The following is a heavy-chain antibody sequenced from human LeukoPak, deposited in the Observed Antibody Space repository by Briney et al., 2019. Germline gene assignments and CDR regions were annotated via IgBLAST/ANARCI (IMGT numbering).Heavy chain of an antibody. Sequence: GGSLRLSCVASEFNFGSYAMDWVRQAPGKGLEWVGDISYDGGYQSYAVSVRGRFTISRDNSKNMLYLQMNSLRPEDAAVYYCATESSLSNWGRGTLVTVSS. J-gene: IGHJ4*02. V-gene: IGHV3-30*04. CDR3: ATESSLSN. CDR1: EFNFGSYA. CDR2: ISYDGGYQ.